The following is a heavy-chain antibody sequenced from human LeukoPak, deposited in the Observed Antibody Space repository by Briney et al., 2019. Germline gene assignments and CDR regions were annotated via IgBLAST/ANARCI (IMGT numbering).Heavy chain of an antibody. CDR3: ARDPGRAGTNI. CDR1: GFTFSSYS. V-gene: IGHV3-21*01. D-gene: IGHD1-26*01. J-gene: IGHJ3*02. CDR2: ISSSSSYI. Sequence: PGGSLRLSCAASGFTFSSYSMNWVRQAPGKGLEWVSSISSSSSYIYYVDSVKGRFTISRDNAKNSLYLQMNSLRAEDTAVYYCARDPGRAGTNIWGQGTMVTVSS.